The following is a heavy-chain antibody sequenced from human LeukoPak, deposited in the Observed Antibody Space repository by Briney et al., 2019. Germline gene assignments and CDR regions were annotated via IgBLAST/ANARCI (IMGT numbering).Heavy chain of an antibody. CDR1: GFTFSSYE. J-gene: IGHJ3*02. CDR3: AKEYEEYSGSLGAFDI. V-gene: IGHV3-48*03. CDR2: ISSSGSTI. Sequence: GGSLRLSCAASGFTFSSYEMNWVRQAPGKGLEWVSYISSSGSTIYYADSVKGRFTISRDNSKNTLYLQMNSLRAEDTAVYYCAKEYEEYSGSLGAFDIWGQGTMVTVSS. D-gene: IGHD1-26*01.